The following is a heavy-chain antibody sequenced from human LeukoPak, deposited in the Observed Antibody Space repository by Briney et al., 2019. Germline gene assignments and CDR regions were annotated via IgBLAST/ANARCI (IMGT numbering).Heavy chain of an antibody. J-gene: IGHJ4*02. CDR3: SGDYDSSGTDY. CDR2: INTNTGNP. V-gene: IGHV7-4-1*02. Sequence: ASVKVSCKASGDTFTSYAMNWVRQAPGQGLEWMGWINTNTGNPTYAQGFTGRFVFSLDTSVSTAYLQISSLKAEDTAVYYCSGDYDSSGTDYWGQGTLVTVSS. D-gene: IGHD3-22*01. CDR1: GDTFTSYA.